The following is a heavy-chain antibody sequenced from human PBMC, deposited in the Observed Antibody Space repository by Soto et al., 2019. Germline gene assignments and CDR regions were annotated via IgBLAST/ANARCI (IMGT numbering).Heavy chain of an antibody. V-gene: IGHV4-39*01. CDR1: VGSIGGSNYF. Sequence: SETLSLTCTVSVGSIGGSNYFWGWIRQSPGTGHEWLGTIYSSGTTYYSPSLKSRITMSLDTSKNQFSLNLGSVTSSDTAVYYFTIRQFRGRGVTTMDIWGQGTPVTIFS. CDR2: IYSSGTT. CDR3: TIRQFRGRGVTTMDI. D-gene: IGHD3-10*01. J-gene: IGHJ6*02.